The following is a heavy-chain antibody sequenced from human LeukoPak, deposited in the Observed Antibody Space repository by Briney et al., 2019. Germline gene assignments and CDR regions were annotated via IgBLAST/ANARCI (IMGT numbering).Heavy chain of an antibody. CDR3: ARTNIATVAIYFDY. J-gene: IGHJ4*02. CDR1: GGSFSGYY. Sequence: SETLSLTCAVYGGSFSGYYWSWIRQPPGKGLEWIGEINHSGSTNYNPSLKSRVTISVDTSKNQFSLKLSSVTAADTAVYYCARTNIATVAIYFDYWGQGTLVTVSS. V-gene: IGHV4-34*01. D-gene: IGHD4-23*01. CDR2: INHSGST.